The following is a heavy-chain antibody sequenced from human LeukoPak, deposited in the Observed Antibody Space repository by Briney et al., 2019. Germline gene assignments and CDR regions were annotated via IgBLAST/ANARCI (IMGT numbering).Heavy chain of an antibody. CDR1: GGSFSGYY. D-gene: IGHD3-10*01. V-gene: IGHV4-34*01. J-gene: IGHJ6*02. Sequence: SETLSLTCAVYGGSFSGYYWSWIRQPPGKGLEWIGEINHSGSTNYNPSLKSRVTISADTSKNQFSLKLSSVTAADTAVYYCARNPYYSPYYYYGMDVWGQGTTVTVSS. CDR3: ARNPYYSPYYYYGMDV. CDR2: INHSGST.